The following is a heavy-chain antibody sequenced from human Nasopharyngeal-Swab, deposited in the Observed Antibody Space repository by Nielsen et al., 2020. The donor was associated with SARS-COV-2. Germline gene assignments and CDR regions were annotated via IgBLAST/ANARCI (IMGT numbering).Heavy chain of an antibody. CDR3: AKMTTVTTVWPPGYYYGMDV. J-gene: IGHJ6*02. Sequence: GESLKISCAASGFTFSSYSMNWVRQAPGKGLEWVSSISSSSSYIYYADSVKGRFTISRDNAKNSLYLQMNSLRAEDTAVYYCAKMTTVTTVWPPGYYYGMDVWCQGTTVTVSS. D-gene: IGHD4-17*01. V-gene: IGHV3-21*01. CDR2: ISSSSSYI. CDR1: GFTFSSYS.